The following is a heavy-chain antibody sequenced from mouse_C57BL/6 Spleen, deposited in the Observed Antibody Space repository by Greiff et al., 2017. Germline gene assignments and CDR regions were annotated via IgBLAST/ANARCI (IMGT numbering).Heavy chain of an antibody. CDR1: GYTFTDYY. V-gene: IGHV1-26*01. CDR2: INPNNGGT. J-gene: IGHJ1*03. CDR3: ARGDYGSLPVWSFDV. D-gene: IGHD1-1*01. Sequence: VQLQQSGPELVKPGASVKISCKASGYTFTDYYMNWVKQSHGQSLEWIGDINPNNGGTSYNQKFKGKATLTVDKSSSTAYMELRSLTSEDSAVYYCARGDYGSLPVWSFDVWGTGTTVTVSS.